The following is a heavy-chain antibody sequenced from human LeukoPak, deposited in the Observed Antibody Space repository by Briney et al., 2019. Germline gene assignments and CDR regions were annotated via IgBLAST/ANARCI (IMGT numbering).Heavy chain of an antibody. CDR3: ARDLGKWPDVAFDI. D-gene: IGHD3-16*01. CDR2: IYYSGST. J-gene: IGHJ3*02. Sequence: NSSETLSLTCTVSGGSISSGYFWGWIRQPPGKGLEWIGSIYYSGSTYYNPSLKSRVTISVDTSKNQFSLKLSSVTAADTAVYYCARDLGKWPDVAFDIWGQGTMVTVSS. V-gene: IGHV4-38-2*02. CDR1: GGSISSGYF.